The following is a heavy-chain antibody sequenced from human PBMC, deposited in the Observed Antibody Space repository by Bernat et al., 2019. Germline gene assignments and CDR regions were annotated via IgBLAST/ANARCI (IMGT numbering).Heavy chain of an antibody. Sequence: EVQLLESGGGLVQPGGSLRLSCAASGFTFSSNAMTWVRQAPGKGLEWVAAISGSGDSTYYADSVKGRFTISRDNSKDTLYVQMNSLGAEDTAVYYCARETAVAGNDYWGQGTLVTVSS. J-gene: IGHJ4*02. CDR2: ISGSGDST. V-gene: IGHV3-23*01. CDR3: ARETAVAGNDY. D-gene: IGHD6-19*01. CDR1: GFTFSSNA.